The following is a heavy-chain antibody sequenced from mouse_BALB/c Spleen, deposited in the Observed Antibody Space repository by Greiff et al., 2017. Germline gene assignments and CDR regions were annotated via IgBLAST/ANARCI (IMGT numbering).Heavy chain of an antibody. CDR3: HYYGYDYAMDY. CDR1: GFNIKDTY. J-gene: IGHJ4*01. V-gene: IGHV14-3*02. Sequence: EVKLMESGAELVKPGASVKLSCTASGFNIKDTYMHWVKQRPEQGLEWIGRIDPANGNTKYDPKFQGKATITADTSSNTAYLQLSSLTSEDTAVYYCHYYGYDYAMDYWGQGTSVTVSS. D-gene: IGHD1-2*01. CDR2: IDPANGNT.